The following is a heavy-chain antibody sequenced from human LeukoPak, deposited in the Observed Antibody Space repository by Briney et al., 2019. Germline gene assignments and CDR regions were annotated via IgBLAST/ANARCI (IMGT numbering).Heavy chain of an antibody. J-gene: IGHJ4*02. D-gene: IGHD6-13*01. CDR2: ISSSSSYI. CDR1: GFTFSSYS. Sequence: GGSLRLSCSASGFTFSSYSMNWVRQAPGKGLEWVSSISSSSSYIYYADSVKGRFTISRDNAKNSLYLQMNSLRAEDTAVYYCARDVAAAGSDYWGQGTLVTVSS. CDR3: ARDVAAAGSDY. V-gene: IGHV3-21*01.